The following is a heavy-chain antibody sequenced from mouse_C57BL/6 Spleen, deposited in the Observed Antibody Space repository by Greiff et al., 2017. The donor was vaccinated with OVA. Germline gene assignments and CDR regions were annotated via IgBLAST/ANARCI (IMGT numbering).Heavy chain of an antibody. V-gene: IGHV5-17*01. CDR2: ISSGSSTL. CDR3: ARAGLRHYYAMDY. CDR1: GFTFSDYG. D-gene: IGHD2-4*01. Sequence: EVQLVESGGGLVKPGGSLKLSCAASGFTFSDYGMHWVRQAPEKGLEWVAYISSGSSTLYSADTVKGRFPISRANAKDTLFLQMTSLRSEDTAMYYCARAGLRHYYAMDYWGQGTSVTVSS. J-gene: IGHJ4*01.